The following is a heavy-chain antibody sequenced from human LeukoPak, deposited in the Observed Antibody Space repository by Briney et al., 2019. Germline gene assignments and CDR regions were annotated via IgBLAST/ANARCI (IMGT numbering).Heavy chain of an antibody. V-gene: IGHV1-8*02. CDR1: GYTFTSYD. J-gene: IGHJ4*02. CDR2: MNPNSGNT. Sequence: GASVKVSCKASGYTFTSYDINWVRQATGQGLEWMGWMNPNSGNTGYAQKFQGRVTMTRNTSISTAYMELSSLRSEDTAVYYCARPAIPYSSGWSDFDYWGQGTLVTVSS. D-gene: IGHD6-19*01. CDR3: ARPAIPYSSGWSDFDY.